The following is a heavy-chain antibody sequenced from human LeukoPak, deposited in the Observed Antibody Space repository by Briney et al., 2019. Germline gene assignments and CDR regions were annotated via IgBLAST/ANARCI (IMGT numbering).Heavy chain of an antibody. Sequence: SETLSLTCAVYGGSFSGYYWSWIRQPPGKGLEWIEEINHSGSTNYNPSLKSRVTISVDTSKNQFSLKLSSVTAADTAVYYCARTVPASALDYWGQGTLVTVSS. J-gene: IGHJ4*02. CDR1: GGSFSGYY. V-gene: IGHV4-34*01. CDR3: ARTVPASALDY. CDR2: INHSGST.